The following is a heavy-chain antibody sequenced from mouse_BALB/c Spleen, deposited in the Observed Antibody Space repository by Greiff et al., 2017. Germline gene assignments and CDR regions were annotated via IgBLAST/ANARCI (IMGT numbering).Heavy chain of an antibody. CDR2: ISYSGST. CDR3: ARCPMITYYAMDY. D-gene: IGHD2-4*01. CDR1: GYSITSDYA. V-gene: IGHV3-2*02. Sequence: EVQGVESGPGLVKPSQSLSLTCTVTGYSITSDYAWNWIRQFPGNKLEWMGYISYSGSTSYNPSLKSRISITRDTSKNQFFLQLNSVTTEDTATYYCARCPMITYYAMDYWGQGTSVTVSS. J-gene: IGHJ4*01.